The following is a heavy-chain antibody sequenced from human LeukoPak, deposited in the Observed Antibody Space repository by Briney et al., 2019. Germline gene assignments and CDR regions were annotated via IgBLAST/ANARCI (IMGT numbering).Heavy chain of an antibody. J-gene: IGHJ4*02. D-gene: IGHD2-21*01. Sequence: SQTLSLTCTVSGGSISSGDYYWSWIRQPPGKGLEWIGFIYYSGSTYYSPVLKSRVTISMDTSKNQFSLKLSSVTAADTAVYYCAGCGDVDSWGQGTLVTVSS. CDR2: IYYSGST. CDR3: AGCGDVDS. V-gene: IGHV4-30-4*01. CDR1: GGSISSGDYY.